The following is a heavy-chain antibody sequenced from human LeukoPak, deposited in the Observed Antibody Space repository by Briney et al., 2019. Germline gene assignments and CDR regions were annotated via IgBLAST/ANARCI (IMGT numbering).Heavy chain of an antibody. V-gene: IGHV3-11*03. J-gene: IGHJ4*02. CDR1: GFTFSDYY. Sequence: KPGGSLRLSCAASGFTFSDYYMSWIRQAPGKGLEWVSFDSVKGRFTISRDNSKNTLYLQMNSLRAEDTAIYYCARRAGEYSHPYDYWGQGTLVTVSS. CDR3: ARRAGEYSHPYDY. D-gene: IGHD2-15*01.